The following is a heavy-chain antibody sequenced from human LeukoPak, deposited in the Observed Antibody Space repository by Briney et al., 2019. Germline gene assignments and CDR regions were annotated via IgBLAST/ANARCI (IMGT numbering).Heavy chain of an antibody. Sequence: TGGSLRLSCAASGFTFSSYWMHWVRQAPGKGLVWVSRINTDGSRTSYADPVKGRFTISRDNAKNTLFLQMNSLRAEDTAVYYCTRVALSGAAVLLFDYWGQGTLVTVSS. CDR3: TRVALSGAAVLLFDY. D-gene: IGHD2-15*01. CDR2: INTDGSRT. CDR1: GFTFSSYW. J-gene: IGHJ4*01. V-gene: IGHV3-74*01.